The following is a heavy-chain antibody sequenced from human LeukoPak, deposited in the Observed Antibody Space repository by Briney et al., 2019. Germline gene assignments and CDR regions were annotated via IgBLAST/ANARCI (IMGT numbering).Heavy chain of an antibody. CDR1: GFTFSDYY. V-gene: IGHV3-11*01. J-gene: IGHJ4*02. CDR3: QGYYGSGSYYPLDY. D-gene: IGHD3-10*01. CDR2: ISSSGSTI. Sequence: PGGSLRLSCAASGFTFSDYYMSWIRQAPGKGLEWVSYISSSGSTIYYADSVKGRFTISRDNAKNSLYPQMNSLRAEDTAVYYCQGYYGSGSYYPLDYWGQGTLVTVSS.